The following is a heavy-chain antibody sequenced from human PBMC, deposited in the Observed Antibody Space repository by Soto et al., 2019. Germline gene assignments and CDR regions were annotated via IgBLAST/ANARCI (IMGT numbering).Heavy chain of an antibody. CDR2: IIPIFGTA. J-gene: IGHJ5*02. Sequence: QVQLVQSGAEVKKPGSSVKVSCKASGGTFSSYAISWVRQAPGQGLEWMGGIIPIFGTANYAQKFQGRVTITADESTSTAYMELSSLRSEDTAVYYCARAGGGFGEWSHQDWFDPWGQGTLVPVSS. V-gene: IGHV1-69*01. CDR3: ARAGGGFGEWSHQDWFDP. CDR1: GGTFSSYA. D-gene: IGHD3-10*01.